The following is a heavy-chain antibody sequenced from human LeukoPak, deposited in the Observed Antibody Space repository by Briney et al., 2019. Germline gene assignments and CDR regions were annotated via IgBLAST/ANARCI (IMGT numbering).Heavy chain of an antibody. V-gene: IGHV4-4*07. J-gene: IGHJ5*02. CDR2: IYTSGST. CDR3: AGLISTPYGAGSYGFDP. Sequence: SETPSLTRTVCGGSLSSYYGSWIPQPAGKGLGWVGRIYTSGSTNYNPPLKRRATMPVHTSKHQFPLKLNSATAAVTARHFFAGLISTPYGAGSYGFDPWGEGTLVTVSS. D-gene: IGHD3-10*01. CDR1: GGSLSSYY.